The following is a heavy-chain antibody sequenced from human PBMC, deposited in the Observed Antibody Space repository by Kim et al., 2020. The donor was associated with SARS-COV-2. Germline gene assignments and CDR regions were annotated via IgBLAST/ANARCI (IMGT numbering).Heavy chain of an antibody. D-gene: IGHD6-13*01. CDR2: IYYSGST. CDR3: AREVVRSSSWPN. Sequence: SETLSLTCTVSGGSISSSSYYWGWIRQPPGKGLEWIGSIYYSGSTYYNPSLKSRVTISVDTSKNQFSLKLSSVTAADTAVYYCAREVVRSSSWPNWGQGT. J-gene: IGHJ4*02. V-gene: IGHV4-39*07. CDR1: GGSISSSSYY.